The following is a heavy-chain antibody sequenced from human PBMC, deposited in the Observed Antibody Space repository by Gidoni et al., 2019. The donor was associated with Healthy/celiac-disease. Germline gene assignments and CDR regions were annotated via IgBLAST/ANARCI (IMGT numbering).Heavy chain of an antibody. CDR2: IIPIFGTA. V-gene: IGHV1-69*01. CDR3: ARGYSYGPDY. Sequence: QVQLVQTGAEVKKPGFSVKISCKASGGTFSSYAISWVRQAPGQGLEWMGGIIPIFGTATFAQKFQGRVTITADESTSTAYMELSSLRSEDTAVYYCARGYSYGPDYWGQGTLVTVSS. D-gene: IGHD5-18*01. CDR1: GGTFSSYA. J-gene: IGHJ4*02.